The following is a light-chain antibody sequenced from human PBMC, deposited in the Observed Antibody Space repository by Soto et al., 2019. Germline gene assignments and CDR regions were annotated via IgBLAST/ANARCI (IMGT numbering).Light chain of an antibody. J-gene: IGLJ1*01. CDR3: SSYISSSTFV. V-gene: IGLV2-14*01. CDR2: EVS. Sequence: QPVLTQPASVSGSPGQSITISCTGTSSDVGGYNYVSWYQQHPGKAPKLMIYEVSNRPSGVSNRFSGSKSGNTASLTISGLQAEDEADYYCSSYISSSTFVFGTGTKVTVL. CDR1: SSDVGGYNY.